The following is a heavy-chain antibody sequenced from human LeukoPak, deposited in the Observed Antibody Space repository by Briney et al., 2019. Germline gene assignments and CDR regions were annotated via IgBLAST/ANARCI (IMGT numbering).Heavy chain of an antibody. V-gene: IGHV3-66*01. CDR1: GFTVSSNY. D-gene: IGHD3-22*01. CDR2: IYSGGST. J-gene: IGHJ4*02. Sequence: GGSLRLSCAASGFTVSSNYMSWVRQAPGKGLEWVSVIYSGGSTYYADSVKGRFTISRDNSKNTLYLQMNSLRAEDTAVYYCASTYYYDSSSYMYWGQGTLVTVSS. CDR3: ASTYYYDSSSYMY.